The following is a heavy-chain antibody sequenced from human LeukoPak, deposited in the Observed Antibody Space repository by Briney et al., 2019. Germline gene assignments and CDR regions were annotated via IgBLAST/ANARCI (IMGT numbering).Heavy chain of an antibody. Sequence: GESLTISRKGPGYSLTSSWSGWVRQMPGKGLEWMGIIYPGDSDTRYTPSFQGQVTISADKSIRTAYLQWSSLKASDTAMYHCARRDLGYGDYVFDYWGQGTLVTVSS. CDR2: IYPGDSDT. J-gene: IGHJ4*02. D-gene: IGHD4-17*01. CDR3: ARRDLGYGDYVFDY. V-gene: IGHV5-51*01. CDR1: GYSLTSSW.